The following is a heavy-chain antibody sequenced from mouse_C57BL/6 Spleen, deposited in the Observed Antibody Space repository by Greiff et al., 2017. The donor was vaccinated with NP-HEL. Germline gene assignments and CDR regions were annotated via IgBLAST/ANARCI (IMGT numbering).Heavy chain of an antibody. Sequence: QVQLQPPGAELVKPGASVTLSCKASGYTFTSYWMHWVKQRPGQGLEWIGMIHPNSGSTNYNEKFKSKATLTVDKSSSTAYMQLSSLTSEDSAVYYCARHYKRTDAMDYWGQGTSVTVSS. CDR2: IHPNSGST. V-gene: IGHV1-64*01. CDR1: GYTFTSYW. J-gene: IGHJ4*01. D-gene: IGHD2-12*01. CDR3: ARHYKRTDAMDY.